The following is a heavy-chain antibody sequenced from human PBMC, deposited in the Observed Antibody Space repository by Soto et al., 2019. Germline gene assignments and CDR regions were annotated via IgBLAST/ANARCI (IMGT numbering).Heavy chain of an antibody. J-gene: IGHJ4*02. V-gene: IGHV3-23*01. CDR1: GFTFSSYA. D-gene: IGHD3-22*01. CDR3: AKDPDSSGYYYFDY. Sequence: PVGSLRLSCAASGFTFSSYAMSWVRQAPGKGLEWVSAISGSGGSTYYADSVKGRFTISRDNSKNTLYLQMNSLRAEDTAVYYCAKDPDSSGYYYFDYWGQGTLVTVSS. CDR2: ISGSGGST.